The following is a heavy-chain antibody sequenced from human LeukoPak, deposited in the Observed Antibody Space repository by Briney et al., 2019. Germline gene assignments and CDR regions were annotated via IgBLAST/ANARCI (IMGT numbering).Heavy chain of an antibody. D-gene: IGHD6-13*01. CDR2: ISGSGGKT. J-gene: IGHJ4*02. CDR3: VRGAYSSSWLNFDY. CDR1: GFTFSSYG. Sequence: GGSLRLSCAASGFTFSSYGMSWVRQAPGRGLEWVSAISGSGGKTDYADSVKGRFTISRDNSKNTLYLQMNSLRAEDTAVYYCVRGAYSSSWLNFDYWGQGTLVTVSS. V-gene: IGHV3-23*01.